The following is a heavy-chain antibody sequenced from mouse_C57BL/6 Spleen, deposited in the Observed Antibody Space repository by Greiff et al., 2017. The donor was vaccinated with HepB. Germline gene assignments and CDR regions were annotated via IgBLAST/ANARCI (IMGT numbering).Heavy chain of an antibody. Sequence: VKLQESGPELVKPGASVKISCKAPGYAFSSSWMNWVKQRPGKGLEWIGRIYPGDGDTNYNGKFKGKATLTADKSSSTAYMQLSSLTSEDSAVYFCARRALLYDFAYWGQGTLVTVSA. V-gene: IGHV1-82*01. CDR1: GYAFSSSW. CDR2: IYPGDGDT. J-gene: IGHJ3*01. D-gene: IGHD2-12*01. CDR3: ARRALLYDFAY.